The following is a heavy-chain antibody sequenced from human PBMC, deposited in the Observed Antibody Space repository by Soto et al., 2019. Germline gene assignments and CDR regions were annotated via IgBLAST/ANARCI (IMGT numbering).Heavy chain of an antibody. CDR1: GGTFNNYN. CDR2: IIPVLRIV. Sequence: QFQLVQSGAEVKRPGSSVRVSCKASGGTFNNYNLNWVRQAPGQGLEWVGRIIPVLRIVNYAQKLQGRVTITADKSTSTAYLDLSALRSDDTAVYYCVRAEGSSSSDYWGPGTLVTVSS. D-gene: IGHD6-6*01. CDR3: VRAEGSSSSDY. V-gene: IGHV1-69*02. J-gene: IGHJ4*02.